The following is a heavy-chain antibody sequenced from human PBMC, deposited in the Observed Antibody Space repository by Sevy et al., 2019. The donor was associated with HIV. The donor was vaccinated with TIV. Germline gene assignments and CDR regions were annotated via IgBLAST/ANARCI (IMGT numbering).Heavy chain of an antibody. D-gene: IGHD2-2*01. Sequence: ASVKVSCKASGYTFTGYYMHWVRQAPGQGLEWMGWINPNSGGTNYAQKFQGRVTMTRDTSISTAYMELSRLRSDDTPVYYCARTPAASYSGYGMDVWGQGTTVTVSS. V-gene: IGHV1-2*02. J-gene: IGHJ6*02. CDR2: INPNSGGT. CDR1: GYTFTGYY. CDR3: ARTPAASYSGYGMDV.